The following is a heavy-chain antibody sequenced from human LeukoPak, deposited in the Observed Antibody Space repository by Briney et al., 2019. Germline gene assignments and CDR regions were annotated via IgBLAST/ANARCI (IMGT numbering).Heavy chain of an antibody. V-gene: IGHV3-20*01. CDR2: INWNGGTT. D-gene: IGHD1-26*01. CDR1: GYTFDDYG. CDR3: ARKGLGGELGGFDY. Sequence: GGSLRLSCVASGYTFDDYGMSWVRQAPGKGLEWVSRINWNGGTTGYADSVKGRFTISRDNAKNSLYLQMHSLRAEDTALYHCARKGLGGELGGFDYWGQGILVTVSS. J-gene: IGHJ4*02.